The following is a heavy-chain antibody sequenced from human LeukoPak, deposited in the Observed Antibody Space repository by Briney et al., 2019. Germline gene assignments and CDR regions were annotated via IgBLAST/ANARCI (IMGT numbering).Heavy chain of an antibody. V-gene: IGHV4-59*12. J-gene: IGHJ4*02. CDR2: IYYSGST. D-gene: IGHD6-19*01. CDR3: ARDQGRWLVRTFDY. CDR1: GGSISSYY. Sequence: SETLSLTCNVSGGSISSYYWGWIRQPPGKGLEWIGNIYYSGSTYYNPSLKSRVAISVDTSKNQFSLKLSSVTAADTAVYYCARDQGRWLVRTFDYWGQGTLVTVSS.